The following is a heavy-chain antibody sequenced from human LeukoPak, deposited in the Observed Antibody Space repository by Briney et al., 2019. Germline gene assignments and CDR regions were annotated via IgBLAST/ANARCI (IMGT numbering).Heavy chain of an antibody. CDR3: ARGGGSGGFFDY. J-gene: IGHJ4*02. CDR2: VYYSGRT. CDR1: GGSIGHFH. V-gene: IGHV4-59*12. Sequence: PSETLSLTCTVSGGSIGHFHWSWIRQPPGKGLEWIGSVYYSGRTNYNPSLKSRVTISVDTSKDQFSLKVNYVTAADTAVYYCARGGGSGGFFDYWGQGTLVTVSS. D-gene: IGHD6-19*01.